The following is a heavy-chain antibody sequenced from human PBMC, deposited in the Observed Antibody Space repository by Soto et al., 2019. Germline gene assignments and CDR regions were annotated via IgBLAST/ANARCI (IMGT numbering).Heavy chain of an antibody. CDR1: GFTFSSYA. D-gene: IGHD4-17*01. V-gene: IGHV3-30-3*01. CDR2: ISYDGSNK. J-gene: IGHJ4*02. Sequence: VGSLRLSCAASGFTFSSYAMHWVRQAPGKGLEWVAVISYDGSNKYYADSVKGRFTISRDNSKNTLYLQMNSLRAEDTAVYYCASTAGESDWGQGTLVTVSS. CDR3: ASTAGESD.